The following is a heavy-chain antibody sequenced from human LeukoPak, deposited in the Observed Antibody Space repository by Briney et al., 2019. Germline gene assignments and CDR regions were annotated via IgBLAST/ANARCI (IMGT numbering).Heavy chain of an antibody. V-gene: IGHV3-30*05. CDR2: ISYDGSNK. Sequence: GGSLRLSCAASGFTFSRYGMHWVRQAPGKGLEWVAVISYDGSNKYYADSVKGRFTISRDNSKNTLYLQMNSLRAEDTAVYYCARDFGVVIIGNWFDPWGQGTLVTVSS. J-gene: IGHJ5*02. CDR1: GFTFSRYG. CDR3: ARDFGVVIIGNWFDP. D-gene: IGHD3-3*01.